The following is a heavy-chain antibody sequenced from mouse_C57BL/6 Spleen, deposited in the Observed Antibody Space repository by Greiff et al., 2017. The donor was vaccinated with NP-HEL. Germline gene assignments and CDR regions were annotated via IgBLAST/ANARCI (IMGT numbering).Heavy chain of an antibody. Sequence: VQLKQSGPELVKPGASVKMSCKASGYTFTDYNMHWVKQSHGKSLEWIGYINPNNGGTSYNQKFKGKATLTVNKSSSTAYMELRSLTSEDSAVYYCAREGRYYYGSSYFYWYFDVWGTGTTVTVSS. CDR2: INPNNGGT. V-gene: IGHV1-22*01. J-gene: IGHJ1*03. CDR3: AREGRYYYGSSYFYWYFDV. CDR1: GYTFTDYN. D-gene: IGHD1-1*01.